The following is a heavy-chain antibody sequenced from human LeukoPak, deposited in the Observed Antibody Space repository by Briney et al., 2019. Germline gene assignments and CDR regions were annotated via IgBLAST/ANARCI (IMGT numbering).Heavy chain of an antibody. J-gene: IGHJ5*02. Sequence: TSETLSLTCTVSGGSISSYYWSWIRQPPGKGLEWIGYIYYSGSTNYNPSLKSRVTISVDTSKNQFSLKLSSVTAADTAVYYCAKRGGMNYYDSSGYYHPWGQGTLVTVSS. CDR1: GGSISSYY. D-gene: IGHD3-22*01. V-gene: IGHV4-59*01. CDR3: AKRGGMNYYDSSGYYHP. CDR2: IYYSGST.